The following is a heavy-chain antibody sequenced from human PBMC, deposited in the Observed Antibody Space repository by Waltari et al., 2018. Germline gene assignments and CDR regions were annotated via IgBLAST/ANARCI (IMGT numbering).Heavy chain of an antibody. V-gene: IGHV3-53*01. CDR2: IYSGGST. CDR3: ARDSLRGDAFDI. CDR1: GFTVSSNY. Sequence: EVQLVESGGGLIQPGGSLRLSWAASGFTVSSNYMIWSRQAPGKGLEGVSVIYSGGSTYYADSVKGRFTISRDNSKNTLYLQMNSLRAEDTAVYYCARDSLRGDAFDIWGQGTMVTVSS. J-gene: IGHJ3*02.